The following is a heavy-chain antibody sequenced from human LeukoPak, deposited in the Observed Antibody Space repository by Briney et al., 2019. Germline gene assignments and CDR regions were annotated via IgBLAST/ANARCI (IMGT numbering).Heavy chain of an antibody. CDR3: ARARGYSYGSYDY. D-gene: IGHD5-18*01. Sequence: MPSETLSLTCTVSGGSISTSNYYWGWIRQPPGKGLEWIGNIFYSGSTYYSPSLKSRVTISLDTSRNQFSLKLNSVTAADTAVYYCARARGYSYGSYDYWGQGTLVTVSS. V-gene: IGHV4-39*07. CDR2: IFYSGST. J-gene: IGHJ4*02. CDR1: GGSISTSNYY.